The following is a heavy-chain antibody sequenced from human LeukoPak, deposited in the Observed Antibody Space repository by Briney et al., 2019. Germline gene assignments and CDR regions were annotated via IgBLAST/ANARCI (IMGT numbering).Heavy chain of an antibody. V-gene: IGHV3-30*04. D-gene: IGHD5-18*01. J-gene: IGHJ3*02. CDR1: GFTFNNYA. Sequence: GGSLRLSCAASGFTFNNYAMHWVRQAPGKGLEWVAVISYDGNNKYYGDSVKGRFTISRDTSKNTLYLQINSLRAEDTAVYYCAREPKEDTAMVIAAFDIWGQGTMVTVSS. CDR2: ISYDGNNK. CDR3: AREPKEDTAMVIAAFDI.